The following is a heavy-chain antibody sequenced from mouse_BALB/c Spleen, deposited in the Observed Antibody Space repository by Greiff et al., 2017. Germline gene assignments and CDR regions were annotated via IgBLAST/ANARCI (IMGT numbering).Heavy chain of an antibody. V-gene: IGHV14-3*02. D-gene: IGHD2-3*01. CDR1: GFNIKDTY. CDR3: AEGLLDAMDY. CDR2: IDPANGNT. J-gene: IGHJ4*01. Sequence: DVKLQESGAELVKPGASVKLSCTASGFNIKDTYMHWVKQRPEQGLEWIGRIDPANGNTKYDPKFQGKATITADTSSNTAYLQLSSLTSEDTAVYYCAEGLLDAMDYWGQGTSVTVSS.